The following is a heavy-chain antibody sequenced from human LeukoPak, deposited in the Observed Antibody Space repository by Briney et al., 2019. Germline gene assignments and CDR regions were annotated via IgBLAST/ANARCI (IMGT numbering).Heavy chain of an antibody. D-gene: IGHD3-16*01. CDR3: ARDFGGSDY. J-gene: IGHJ4*02. V-gene: IGHV3-48*01. CDR2: ISSSSSTI. Sequence: PGGSLRLSCEASGFIFNTYWIYWVRQAPGKGLEWVSYISSSSSTIYYADSVKGRFTISRDNAKNSLYLQMNSLRAEDTAVYYCARDFGGSDYWGQGTLVTVSS. CDR1: GFIFNTYW.